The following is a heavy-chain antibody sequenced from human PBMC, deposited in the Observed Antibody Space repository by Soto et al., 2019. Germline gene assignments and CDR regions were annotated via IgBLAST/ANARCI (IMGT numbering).Heavy chain of an antibody. CDR3: TRGGNPYFDA. CDR1: GFTFSDYG. J-gene: IGHJ4*02. CDR2: ISYDGSDQ. Sequence: SCAASGFTFSDYGIHWVRQAPGKGLEWVAVISYDGSDQHYTDSVKGRFTISRDDSRNTLYLQMSSLRPDDTAVYYCTRGGNPYFDAWGQGTLVTVSS. V-gene: IGHV3-30*03. D-gene: IGHD2-15*01.